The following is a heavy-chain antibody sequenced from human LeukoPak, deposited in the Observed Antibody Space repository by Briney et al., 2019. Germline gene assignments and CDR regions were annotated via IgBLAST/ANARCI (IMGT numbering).Heavy chain of an antibody. CDR3: ASHYYGSGSSYYFDY. V-gene: IGHV1-69*13. CDR1: GGTFSSYA. CDR2: IIPIFGTA. D-gene: IGHD3-10*01. J-gene: IGHJ4*02. Sequence: SVKVSCEASGGTFSSYAISWVRQAPGQGLEWMGGIIPIFGTANYAQKFQGRVTITADESTSTAYMELSSLRSEDTAVYYCASHYYGSGSSYYFDYWGQGTLVTVSS.